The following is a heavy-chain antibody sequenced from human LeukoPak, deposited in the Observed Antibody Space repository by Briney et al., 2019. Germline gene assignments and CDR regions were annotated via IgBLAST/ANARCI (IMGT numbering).Heavy chain of an antibody. CDR2: INAGNGNT. D-gene: IGHD2-2*01. CDR3: ARVYCSSTSCAARYYYGMDV. CDR1: GYTFTSYA. Sequence: ASVKVSCKASGYTFTSYAMHWVRQAPGQRLEWMGWINAGNGNTKYSQKFQGRVTITRDTSASTAYMELSSLRSEDTAVYYCARVYCSSTSCAARYYYGMDVWGQGTTVTVSS. V-gene: IGHV1-3*01. J-gene: IGHJ6*02.